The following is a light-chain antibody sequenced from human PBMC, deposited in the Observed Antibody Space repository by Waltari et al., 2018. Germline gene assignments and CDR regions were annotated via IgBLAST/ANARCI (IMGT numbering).Light chain of an antibody. CDR1: SRDVGGYNY. CDR2: DVS. CDR3: CSYAGSVV. V-gene: IGLV2-11*01. Sequence: QSALTQPRSVSGSPGPSVTISCTGTSRDVGGYNYVSWYQQHPGKAPKLMIYDVSKRPSGVPDRFSGSKSGNTASLTISGLQAEDEADYYCCSYAGSVVFGGGTKLTVL. J-gene: IGLJ2*01.